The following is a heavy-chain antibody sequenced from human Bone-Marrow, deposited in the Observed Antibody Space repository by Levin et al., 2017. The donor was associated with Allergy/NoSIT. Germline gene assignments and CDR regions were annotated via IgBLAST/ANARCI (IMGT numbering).Heavy chain of an antibody. CDR3: ARLAIVATIGSPFDI. J-gene: IGHJ3*02. D-gene: IGHD5-12*01. CDR1: GYSFTSYR. V-gene: IGHV5-10-1*01. CDR2: IDPSDSYT. Sequence: GESLKISCKASGYSFTSYRISWVRQMPGKGLEWMGRIDPSDSYTNYSPSFQGHVTISVDKSISTAYLQWSSLKASDTAMYYCARLAIVATIGSPFDIWGQGTLVSVSS.